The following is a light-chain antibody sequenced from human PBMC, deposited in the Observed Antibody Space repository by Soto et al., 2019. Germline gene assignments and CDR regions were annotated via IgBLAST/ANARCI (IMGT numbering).Light chain of an antibody. J-gene: IGLJ7*01. Sequence: QSALTQPPSASGSPGQSVAISCTGTSSDVGGYNYVSWYQQHPGKAPKLMIYEVRNRPSGISSRFSGSRSGNTASLTISGLQVEDEAEYFCFSFTTTSTHVFGTGTQLTVL. CDR2: EVR. CDR3: FSFTTTSTHV. CDR1: SSDVGGYNY. V-gene: IGLV2-14*01.